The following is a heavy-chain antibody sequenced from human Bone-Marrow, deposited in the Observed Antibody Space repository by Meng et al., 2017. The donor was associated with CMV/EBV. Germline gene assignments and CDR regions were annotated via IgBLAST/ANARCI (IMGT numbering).Heavy chain of an antibody. CDR1: GFTFSSYA. D-gene: IGHD3-10*02. CDR3: ARDRQGGMFGYYYGMDV. CDR2: ISYDGSNK. V-gene: IGHV3-30*04. J-gene: IGHJ6*04. Sequence: SLKISCAPSGFTFSSYAMHWVRRAPGKGLEWVAVISYDGSNKYYADSVKGRFTISRDNSKNTLYLQMNSLRAEDTAVYYCARDRQGGMFGYYYGMDVWGEATTVTVSS.